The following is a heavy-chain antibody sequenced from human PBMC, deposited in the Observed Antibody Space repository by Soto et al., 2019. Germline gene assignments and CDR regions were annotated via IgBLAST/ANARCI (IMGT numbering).Heavy chain of an antibody. CDR2: IIPIFGTA. CDR1: GGTFSSYA. J-gene: IGHJ3*02. D-gene: IGHD3-22*01. CDR3: AREAGYYDSSGYPPREDAFDI. Sequence: QVQLVQSGAEVKKPGSSVKVSCKASGGTFSSYAISWVRQAPGQGLEWMGGIIPIFGTANYAQKFQGRVTITADESTSTAYMELSSLRSEDTAVYYCAREAGYYDSSGYPPREDAFDIWGQGTMVTVSS. V-gene: IGHV1-69*01.